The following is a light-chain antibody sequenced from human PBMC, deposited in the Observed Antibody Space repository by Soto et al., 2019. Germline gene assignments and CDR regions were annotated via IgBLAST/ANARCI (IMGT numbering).Light chain of an antibody. Sequence: QSVLTQPPSASGTPGQRVTISCSGSSSNIAGNTVNWFQQLPGTAPKLLIYSNNQRPSGVPDRFSGSKSGTSASLAISGLQSEDEADYYCAAWDDSLIGVVFGGGTKVTVL. CDR1: SSNIAGNT. J-gene: IGLJ2*01. V-gene: IGLV1-44*01. CDR3: AAWDDSLIGVV. CDR2: SNN.